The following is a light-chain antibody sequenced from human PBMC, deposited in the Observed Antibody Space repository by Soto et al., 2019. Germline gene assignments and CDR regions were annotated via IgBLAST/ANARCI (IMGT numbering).Light chain of an antibody. CDR1: QSISTY. CDR2: DAS. V-gene: IGKV1-39*01. CDR3: QQSYMDPIT. Sequence: DSHMTQSPSSLSASVGNRVTITCRASQSISTYLNWYQKKPGKAPNLLIYDASRLQSGVPSRFSGSGGGTDFTLSISSVQPEDFATYFCQQSYMDPITFGQGTRLEIK. J-gene: IGKJ5*01.